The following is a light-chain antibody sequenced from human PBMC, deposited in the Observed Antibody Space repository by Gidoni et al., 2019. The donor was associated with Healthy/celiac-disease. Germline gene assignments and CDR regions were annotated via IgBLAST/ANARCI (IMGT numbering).Light chain of an antibody. Sequence: DIQLTQSPSFLSASVGDRVTITCRASQGISSYLAWYQQKPGKAPKLLIYAASTVQSGVPSRFSGSGSGTEFTLTISSLQPEDFATYYCQQLNSYPFGPGTKVDIK. J-gene: IGKJ3*01. V-gene: IGKV1-9*01. CDR3: QQLNSYP. CDR2: AAS. CDR1: QGISSY.